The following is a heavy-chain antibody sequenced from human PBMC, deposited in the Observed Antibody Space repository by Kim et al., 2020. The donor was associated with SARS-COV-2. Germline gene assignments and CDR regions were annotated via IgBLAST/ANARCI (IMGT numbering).Heavy chain of an antibody. D-gene: IGHD6-19*01. Sequence: STTYNPSLKSRVTISVDTSNNQFSLKLSSVTAADTAVYYCARVDSSGFDYWGQGTLVTVSS. J-gene: IGHJ4*02. V-gene: IGHV4-30-2*04. CDR2: ST. CDR3: ARVDSSGFDY.